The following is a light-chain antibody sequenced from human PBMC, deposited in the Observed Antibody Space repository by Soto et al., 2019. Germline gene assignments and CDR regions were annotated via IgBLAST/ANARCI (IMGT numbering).Light chain of an antibody. CDR3: QQYENFAT. CDR1: HNIKNW. J-gene: IGKJ1*01. CDR2: KAS. Sequence: DIQMTQSPSTLSVSVGDRVTITCRASHNIKNWWAWYQQKPGEAPKLLIYKASNLADGVPSRLSGSGSGTEYTLTVSSLHPDDSASYYCQQYENFATFGQGTRVEIK. V-gene: IGKV1-5*03.